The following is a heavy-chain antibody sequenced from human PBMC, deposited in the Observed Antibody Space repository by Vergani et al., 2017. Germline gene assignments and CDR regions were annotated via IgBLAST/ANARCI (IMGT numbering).Heavy chain of an antibody. V-gene: IGHV3-15*01. CDR3: TTDIVVVPTYFDY. CDR2: IKSKTDGGTT. Sequence: EVQLVESGGGLVKPGGSLRLSCAASGFTFSNAWMSWVRQAPGKGLEWVGRIKSKTDGGTTDYAAPVKGRFTISSDDSKNTLYLQMNSLKTEATAVYYCTTDIVVVPTYFDYWGQGTLVTVSS. D-gene: IGHD2-2*01. J-gene: IGHJ4*02. CDR1: GFTFSNAW.